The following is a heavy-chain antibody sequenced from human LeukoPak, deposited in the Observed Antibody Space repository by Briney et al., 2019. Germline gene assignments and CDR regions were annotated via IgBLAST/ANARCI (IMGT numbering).Heavy chain of an antibody. V-gene: IGHV4-39*01. CDR3: ARRNTADGDHAFDY. Sequence: KTSETLSLTRTVSGGSISSSSYYWGWIRQPPGKGLEWIGTIYYSGTTYYNPSLKSQVTISVDTSKNQFSLKLSSVTAADTAVYYCARRNTADGDHAFDYWGQGTLVTVSS. CDR1: GGSISSSSYY. J-gene: IGHJ4*02. D-gene: IGHD4-17*01. CDR2: IYYSGTT.